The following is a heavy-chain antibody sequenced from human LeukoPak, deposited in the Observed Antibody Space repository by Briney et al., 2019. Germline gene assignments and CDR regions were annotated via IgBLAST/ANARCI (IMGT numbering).Heavy chain of an antibody. Sequence: SETLSLTCTVSGGSISSGSYYWSWIRQPAGKGLEWIGRIYTSGSTNYNPSLKSRVTISVDTSKNQFSLKLSSVTAADTAVYYCARERIAARPSTFDYWGQGTLVTVSS. CDR2: IYTSGST. CDR3: ARERIAARPSTFDY. D-gene: IGHD6-6*01. V-gene: IGHV4-61*02. CDR1: GGSISSGSYY. J-gene: IGHJ4*02.